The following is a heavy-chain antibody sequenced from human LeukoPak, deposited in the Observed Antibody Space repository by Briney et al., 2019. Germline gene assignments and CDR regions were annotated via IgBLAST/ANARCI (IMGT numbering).Heavy chain of an antibody. V-gene: IGHV3-23*01. J-gene: IGHJ4*02. Sequence: GGSLRLSCAASGFTFSSYAVSWVRQAPGKGLEWVSAISGSGGSTYYADSVKGRFTISRDNSKNTLYLQMNSLRAEDTAVYYCAKAWGGGYQLPIHFDYWGQGTLVTVSS. D-gene: IGHD2-2*01. CDR2: ISGSGGST. CDR3: AKAWGGGYQLPIHFDY. CDR1: GFTFSSYA.